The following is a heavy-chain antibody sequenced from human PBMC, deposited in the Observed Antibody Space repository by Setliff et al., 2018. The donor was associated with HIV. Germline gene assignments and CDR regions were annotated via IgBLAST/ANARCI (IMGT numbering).Heavy chain of an antibody. CDR2: IIPIVDIA. J-gene: IGHJ4*02. D-gene: IGHD5-12*01. CDR3: ATDGIGGWLRPMPDY. Sequence: SVKVSCKASGGTFSSYAISWVRQAPGQGLEWMGGIIPIVDIAKYAQKFQDRVTITADKSTSTALMELSSLRSEDTAVYYCATDGIGGWLRPMPDYWGQGTQVTVSS. V-gene: IGHV1-69*10. CDR1: GGTFSSYA.